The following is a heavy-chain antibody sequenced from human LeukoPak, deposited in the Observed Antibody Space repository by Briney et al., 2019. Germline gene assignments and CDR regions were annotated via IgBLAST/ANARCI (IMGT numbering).Heavy chain of an antibody. CDR3: ARADYSGGWAGGFDI. CDR2: ISSSSSYI. V-gene: IGHV3-21*01. D-gene: IGHD6-19*01. Sequence: GGSLRLSCAASGFTFSSYSMNWVRQAPGKGLEWVSSISSSSSYIYYADSVKGRFTISRDNAKNSLYLQMNSLRAEDTAVYYCARADYSGGWAGGFDIWGHGAMVTVSS. CDR1: GFTFSSYS. J-gene: IGHJ3*02.